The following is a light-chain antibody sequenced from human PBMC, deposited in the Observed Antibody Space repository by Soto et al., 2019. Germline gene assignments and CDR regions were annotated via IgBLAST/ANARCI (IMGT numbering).Light chain of an antibody. J-gene: IGKJ2*03. CDR3: QQTFSTFNS. Sequence: DIQVTQSPSSLSASVGDRVTITCRASRSIRTYLNWYQQRPGKPPKLLIHTASTLQSGVPSRFSGSGSGTDFTLTISSLQPEDFATYYCQQTFSTFNSFGQGTKLEIK. CDR2: TAS. CDR1: RSIRTY. V-gene: IGKV1-39*01.